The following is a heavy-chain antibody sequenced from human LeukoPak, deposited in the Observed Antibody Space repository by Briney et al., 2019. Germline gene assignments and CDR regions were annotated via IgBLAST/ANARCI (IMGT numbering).Heavy chain of an antibody. CDR1: GFAFSSYS. CDR3: ARYSSRAVDRNFDH. J-gene: IGHJ4*02. D-gene: IGHD3-22*01. V-gene: IGHV3-48*01. Sequence: PGGSLRLSCGGSGFAFSSYSMTWVRQAPGKGLEWVSYVSSGSTMIYYADSVKGRFTISRDDAKNSVYMQMNSLRAEDTAVYYCARYSSRAVDRNFDHWGQGTLVTVSS. CDR2: VSSGSTMI.